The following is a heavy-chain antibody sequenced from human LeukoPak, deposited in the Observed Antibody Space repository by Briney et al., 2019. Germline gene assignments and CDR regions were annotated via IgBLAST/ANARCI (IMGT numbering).Heavy chain of an antibody. CDR3: ARGPVDTAFDY. CDR1: GFTVSSNY. CDR2: IYSGGRT. Sequence: GGSLRLSCAASGFTVSSNYMSWVRQDPGKGLEWGSVIYSGGRTYHADPGKGRYTISRDNSKNTLNLQMNSLRAEDTAVYYCARGPVDTAFDYWGQGTLVTVSS. V-gene: IGHV3-66*01. J-gene: IGHJ4*02. D-gene: IGHD5-18*01.